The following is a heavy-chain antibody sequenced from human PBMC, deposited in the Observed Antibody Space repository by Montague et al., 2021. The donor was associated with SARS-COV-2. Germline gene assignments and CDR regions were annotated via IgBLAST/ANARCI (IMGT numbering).Heavy chain of an antibody. J-gene: IGHJ4*02. Sequence: SETLSLTCTVSGGSISSYYWSWIRQPPGKGLEWIGYIYYTGSTNYNPSLKSRVTISVDTSKNQFSLKLSSVTAADTAVYYCARGRRITFGGVIGLFSTFDYWGQGTLVTVSS. CDR3: ARGRRITFGGVIGLFSTFDY. D-gene: IGHD3-16*02. CDR2: IYYTGST. V-gene: IGHV4-59*01. CDR1: GGSISSYY.